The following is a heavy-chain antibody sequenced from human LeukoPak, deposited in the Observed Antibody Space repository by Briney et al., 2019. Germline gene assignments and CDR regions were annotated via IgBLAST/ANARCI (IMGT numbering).Heavy chain of an antibody. J-gene: IGHJ6*02. V-gene: IGHV4-34*01. Sequence: SGTLSLTCAVYGGSFSGYYWSWIRQPPGKGLEGMGEINHSGSTNYRPSLNSRVTISVDTSKNQLSLKLSSVTAADTAVYYCARVRRAGYCSSTSCSYYYYYGMDVWGQGTTVTVSS. D-gene: IGHD2-2*03. CDR1: GGSFSGYY. CDR2: INHSGST. CDR3: ARVRRAGYCSSTSCSYYYYYGMDV.